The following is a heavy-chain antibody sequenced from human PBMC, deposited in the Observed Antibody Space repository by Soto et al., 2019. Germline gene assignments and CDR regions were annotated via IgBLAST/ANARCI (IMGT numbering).Heavy chain of an antibody. Sequence: SETLSLTCTVSGGSISSGDYYWSWIRQPPGKGLEWIGYIYYSGSTYYNPSLKSRVTISVDTSKNQFSLKLSSVTAADTAVYYCAREGKLWFGELFLDYYYGMDVWGQGTTVTVSS. CDR2: IYYSGST. CDR1: GGSISSGDYY. D-gene: IGHD3-10*01. CDR3: AREGKLWFGELFLDYYYGMDV. J-gene: IGHJ6*02. V-gene: IGHV4-30-4*01.